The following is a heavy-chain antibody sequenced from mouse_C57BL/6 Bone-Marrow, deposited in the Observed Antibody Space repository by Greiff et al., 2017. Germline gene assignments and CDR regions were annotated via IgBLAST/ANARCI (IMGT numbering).Heavy chain of an antibody. CDR1: GFTFTSYW. CDR2: IYPGRGCT. Sequence: QVHVKQPGAELVKPGASVKMSCKASGFTFTSYWITWVQQRPGQGLEWIGDIYPGRGCTNYNEKFKSKATLYVDTSSSTAYLQLSSLTSEDYAVYDCARPRWLLNAKDYWGQGTSVTVSA. V-gene: IGHV1-55*01. CDR3: ARPRWLLNAKDY. D-gene: IGHD2-3*01. J-gene: IGHJ4*01.